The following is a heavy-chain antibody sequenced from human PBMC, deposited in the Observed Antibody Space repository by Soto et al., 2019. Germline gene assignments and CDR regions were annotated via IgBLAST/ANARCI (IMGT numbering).Heavy chain of an antibody. CDR1: GFTFSSYA. Sequence: PGGSLRLSCAPFGFTFSSYAMSWVRQAPGKGLEWVSAISGSGGSTYYADSVKGRFTISRDNSKNTLYLQMNSLRAEDTAVYYCAKASGSYSGWFDPWGQGTLVTVSS. CDR2: ISGSGGST. J-gene: IGHJ5*02. CDR3: AKASGSYSGWFDP. V-gene: IGHV3-23*01. D-gene: IGHD1-26*01.